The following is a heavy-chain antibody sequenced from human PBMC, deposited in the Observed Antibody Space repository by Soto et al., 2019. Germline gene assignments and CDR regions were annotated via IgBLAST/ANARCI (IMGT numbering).Heavy chain of an antibody. Sequence: LRLSWAASGFTFSSYAMSWVRQAPGKGLEWVSSISGTGGSTYYADSVKGRFTISRDKSKNTLFLQMNSLRAEDTAIYYCAKEIYIVTSISYDSWGQGALVTVSS. J-gene: IGHJ4*02. CDR1: GFTFSSYA. CDR2: ISGTGGST. D-gene: IGHD5-12*01. V-gene: IGHV3-23*01. CDR3: AKEIYIVTSISYDS.